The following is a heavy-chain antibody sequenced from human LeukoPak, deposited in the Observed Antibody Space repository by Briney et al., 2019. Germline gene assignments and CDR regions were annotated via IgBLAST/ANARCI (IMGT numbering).Heavy chain of an antibody. J-gene: IGHJ6*03. CDR1: GYSISSGYY. CDR3: ARHPVTYYMDV. CDR2: IYHSGST. Sequence: SETLSLTCAVSGYSISSGYYWGWIRQSPGKGLEWIGSIYHSGSTYYNPSLKSRVTISVDTSKNQFSLKLSSVTAADTAVYYCARHPVTYYMDVWGKGTTVTVSS. D-gene: IGHD3-10*01. V-gene: IGHV4-38-2*01.